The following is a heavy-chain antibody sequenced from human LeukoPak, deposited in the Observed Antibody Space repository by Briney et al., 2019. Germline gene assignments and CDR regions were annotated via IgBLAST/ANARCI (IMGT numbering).Heavy chain of an antibody. CDR1: GFTFSSYG. V-gene: IGHV3-23*01. CDR2: ISGSGGTT. CDR3: AKGYYYDSSGSQSDAFDI. Sequence: PGGSLRLSCAASGFTFSSYGMSWVRQAPGKGLEWVSKISGSGGTTYYADSVKGRFTISRDNSKNTLYLQMNSLRAEDTALYYCAKGYYYDSSGSQSDAFDIWGQGTMVTVYS. D-gene: IGHD3-22*01. J-gene: IGHJ3*02.